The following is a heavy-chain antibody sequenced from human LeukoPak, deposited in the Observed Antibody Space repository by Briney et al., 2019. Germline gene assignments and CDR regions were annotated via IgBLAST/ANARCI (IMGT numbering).Heavy chain of an antibody. CDR1: GFTFSSYW. V-gene: IGHV3-7*01. J-gene: IGHJ4*02. CDR3: ARYSSGWYLDPFDY. Sequence: GGSLRLSCAASGFTFSSYWMSWARQAPGKGLEWVANIKQDGSEKYYVDSVKGRFTISRDNAKNSLYLQMNSLRAEDTAVYYCARYSSGWYLDPFDYWGQGTLVTVSS. D-gene: IGHD6-19*01. CDR2: IKQDGSEK.